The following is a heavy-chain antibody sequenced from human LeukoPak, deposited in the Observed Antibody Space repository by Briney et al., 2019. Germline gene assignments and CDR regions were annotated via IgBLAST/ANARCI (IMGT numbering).Heavy chain of an antibody. D-gene: IGHD6-13*01. J-gene: IGHJ4*02. CDR2: IYHSGST. CDR1: GFSISSGYY. V-gene: IGHV4-38-2*02. CDR3: ARSIAAAP. Sequence: SETLSLTCTVSGFSISSGYYWGWIRQPPGKGLEWIGSIYHSGSTNYNPSLKSRVTISVDTSKNQFSLKLSSVTAADAAVYYCARSIAAAPWGQGTLVTVSS.